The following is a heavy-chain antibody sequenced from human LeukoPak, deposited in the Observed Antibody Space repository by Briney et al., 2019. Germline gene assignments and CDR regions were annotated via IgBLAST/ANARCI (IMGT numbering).Heavy chain of an antibody. CDR1: GYPFSSCG. Sequence: GGSLRLPCAVSGYPFSSCGKHWGRRPQARGRGGVVVVSYYGSNKYYADSVQGRHLISRDHSKNILYLQINSRRGEDTAVYYCAKGDFVWLAPNSFDYWGQGTLVTVSS. CDR2: VSYYGSNK. D-gene: IGHD3-9*01. J-gene: IGHJ5*01. CDR3: AKGDFVWLAPNSFDY. V-gene: IGHV3-30*04.